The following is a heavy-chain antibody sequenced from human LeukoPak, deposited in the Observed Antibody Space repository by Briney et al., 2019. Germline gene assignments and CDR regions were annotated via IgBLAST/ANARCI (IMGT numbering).Heavy chain of an antibody. CDR2: IYPGDSDT. Sequence: GESLKISCKGSGYSFTSYWIGWVRQMPGKGLEWRGIIYPGDSDTRYSPSFQGQVTISADKSISTAYLQWSSLKASDTAMCYCARRMRYCSSTSCYRSNDAFDIWGQGTMVTVSS. CDR1: GYSFTSYW. D-gene: IGHD2-2*01. J-gene: IGHJ3*02. V-gene: IGHV5-51*01. CDR3: ARRMRYCSSTSCYRSNDAFDI.